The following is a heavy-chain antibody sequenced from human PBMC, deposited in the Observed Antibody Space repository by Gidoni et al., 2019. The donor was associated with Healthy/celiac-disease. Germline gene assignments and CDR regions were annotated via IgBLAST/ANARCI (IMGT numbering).Heavy chain of an antibody. CDR1: GFTSSDLY. CDR3: ARDLVQYSSSSGFDY. Sequence: QVQLVESGGGLVQPGGSLRLSCAASGFTSSDLYMSWIRQAPGKGLEWVSYICSSGSTIYYADSVKGRFTISRDNAKNSLYLQMNSLRAEDTAVYYCARDLVQYSSSSGFDYWGQGTLVTVSS. J-gene: IGHJ4*02. D-gene: IGHD6-6*01. CDR2: ICSSGSTI. V-gene: IGHV3-11*01.